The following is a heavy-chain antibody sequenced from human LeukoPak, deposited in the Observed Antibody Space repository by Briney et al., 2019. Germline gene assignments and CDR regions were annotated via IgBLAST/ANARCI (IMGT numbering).Heavy chain of an antibody. D-gene: IGHD3-22*01. CDR3: ARAADYYDSSGYPDAFDI. CDR1: GFTFSSYG. V-gene: IGHV3-33*01. Sequence: HPGGSLRLSCAASGFTFSSYGMHWVRQAPGKGLEWVAVIWYDGSNKYYADSVQGRFTISRDNSKNTLYLQMNSLRAEDTAVYYCARAADYYDSSGYPDAFDIWGQGTMVTVSS. CDR2: IWYDGSNK. J-gene: IGHJ3*02.